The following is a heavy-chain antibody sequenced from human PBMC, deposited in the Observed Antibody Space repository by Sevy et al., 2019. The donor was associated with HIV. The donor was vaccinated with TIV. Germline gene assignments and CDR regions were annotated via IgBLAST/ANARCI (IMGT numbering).Heavy chain of an antibody. V-gene: IGHV3-23*01. CDR1: GFTFSTYA. CDR2: ISGSGGSI. CDR3: AKDRGSGTYYTGDLDH. Sequence: GGSLRLSCAASGFTFSTYAMTWVRQAPGKGLEWVSLISGSGGSIYYADSVKGRFTISRDNSKNTLYLQMNSLRAEDTAVYYCAKDRGSGTYYTGDLDHWGQGTLVTVSS. J-gene: IGHJ4*02. D-gene: IGHD3-10*01.